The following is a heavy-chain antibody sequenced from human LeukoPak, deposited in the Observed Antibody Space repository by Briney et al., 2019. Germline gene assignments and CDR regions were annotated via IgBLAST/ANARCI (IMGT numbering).Heavy chain of an antibody. CDR2: IYYSGST. D-gene: IGHD2-21*01. Sequence: PSETLSLTCTVSGGSISSSSYYWGWIRHPPGKGLEWIGSIYYSGSTYYNPSLKSRVTISVDTSKNQFSLKLSSVTAADTAVYYCARHPFVVVINYWGQGTLVTVSS. V-gene: IGHV4-39*01. CDR3: ARHPFVVVINY. CDR1: GGSISSSSYY. J-gene: IGHJ4*02.